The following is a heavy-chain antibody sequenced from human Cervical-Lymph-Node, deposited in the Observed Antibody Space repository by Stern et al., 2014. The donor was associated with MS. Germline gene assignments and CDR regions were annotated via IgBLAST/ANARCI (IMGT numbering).Heavy chain of an antibody. Sequence: QVQLVQSGGGVVQPGSSLRLSCAASGFTFSSYGMHWVRQAPGKGLEWVAVIWYDGSHQDYADTVKGRFTISRDNSKNTLYLQMNSLRAEDTAVYCCARKSVAHLDYWGQGTLVTVSS. CDR1: GFTFSSYG. CDR2: IWYDGSHQ. V-gene: IGHV3-33*01. CDR3: ARKSVAHLDY. D-gene: IGHD6-19*01. J-gene: IGHJ4*02.